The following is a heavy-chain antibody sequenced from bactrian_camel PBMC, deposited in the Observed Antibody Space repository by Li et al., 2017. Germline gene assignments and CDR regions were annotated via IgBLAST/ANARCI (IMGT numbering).Heavy chain of an antibody. CDR3: AARLRCYRDPVILAAPFDY. CDR2: ISNDGST. D-gene: IGHD4*01. Sequence: HVQLVESGGGSVEAGESLTLSCIVANFAFDDSELGWYRHVPGNQKCELVSSISNDGSTAYADSVKGRFTMSRDNARNTVYLQMNSLKPEDTAKYYCAARLRCYRDPVILAAPFDYWGQGTQVTVS. V-gene: IGHV3S63*01. CDR1: NFAFDDSE. J-gene: IGHJ4*01.